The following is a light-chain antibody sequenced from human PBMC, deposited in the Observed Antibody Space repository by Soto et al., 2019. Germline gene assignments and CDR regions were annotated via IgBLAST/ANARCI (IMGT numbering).Light chain of an antibody. CDR2: DAS. V-gene: IGKV3-11*01. CDR1: KSVGGD. J-gene: IGKJ5*01. CDR3: QQCTYWPWR. Sequence: LSLTQGQGASLSCRASKSVGGDLVWYQQHPGQAPRLLIYDASNRATGIPPRFSGSGSGTDFTLTICCLEPEDFTVYYCQQCTYWPWRFGQGALLEIK.